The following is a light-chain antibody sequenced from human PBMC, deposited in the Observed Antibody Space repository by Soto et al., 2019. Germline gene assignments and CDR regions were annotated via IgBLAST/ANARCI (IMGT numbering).Light chain of an antibody. CDR1: QGISTN. J-gene: IGKJ1*01. V-gene: IGKV3-15*01. CDR3: QQYDNWLRT. CDR2: GAS. Sequence: EIVMTQSPATLSVSPGERATLSCRASQGISTNLAWYQQKPGQAPSLLIYGASTRATGIPARFSGSGSGTEFTLTISSLQSEDFAVYYCQQYDNWLRTFGRGTKVEIK.